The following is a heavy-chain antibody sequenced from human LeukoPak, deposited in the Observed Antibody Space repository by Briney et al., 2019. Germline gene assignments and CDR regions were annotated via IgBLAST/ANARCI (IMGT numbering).Heavy chain of an antibody. J-gene: IGHJ4*02. CDR3: ARGSSSWYTNAFDY. Sequence: ASVKVSCKASGGTFSSYAISWVRQAPGQGLEWMGGIIPIFGTANYAQKFQGRVTITADESTSTAYMELSSLRSEDTAVYYCARGSSSWYTNAFDYWGQGTLVAVSS. CDR1: GGTFSSYA. V-gene: IGHV1-69*13. CDR2: IIPIFGTA. D-gene: IGHD6-13*01.